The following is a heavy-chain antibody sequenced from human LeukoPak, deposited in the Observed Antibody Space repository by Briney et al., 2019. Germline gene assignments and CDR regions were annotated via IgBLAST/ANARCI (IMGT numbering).Heavy chain of an antibody. D-gene: IGHD3-16*02. CDR1: GFPVSSGY. CDR2: IYSGGGT. Sequence: GGSLRLSCAASGFPVSSGYMSWVRQAPGKGLERVSVIYSGGGTYYADSVKGRFTISRDNSMNTLYLQMNSLRVEDTAVYYCARTYYDYVWGSYPLGYWGQGTLVTVSS. J-gene: IGHJ4*02. V-gene: IGHV3-53*01. CDR3: ARTYYDYVWGSYPLGY.